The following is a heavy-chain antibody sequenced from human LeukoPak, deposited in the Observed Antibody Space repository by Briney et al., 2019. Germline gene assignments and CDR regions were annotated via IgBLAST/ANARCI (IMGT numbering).Heavy chain of an antibody. Sequence: SVKVSCKASGFTFTSSAMQWVRRARGQRLEWIGWIVVGSGNTNYAQKFQERVTITRDMSTSTAYMELSSLRSEDTAVYYCAAVSFWSGYSADYWGQGTLVTVFS. CDR2: IVVGSGNT. D-gene: IGHD3-3*01. J-gene: IGHJ4*02. CDR1: GFTFTSSA. V-gene: IGHV1-58*02. CDR3: AAVSFWSGYSADY.